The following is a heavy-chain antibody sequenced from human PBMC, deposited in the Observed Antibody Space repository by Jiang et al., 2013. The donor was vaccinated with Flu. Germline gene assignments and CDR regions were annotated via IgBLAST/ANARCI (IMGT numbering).Heavy chain of an antibody. Sequence: VSCKASGYTFTSYAMNWVRQAPGQGLEWVGWINTNTGNPTYAQGFTGRFVFSLDTSVSTAYLQICGLKAEDTAVYYCAERGEMATGAYWGQGTLVTVSS. CDR1: GYTFTSYA. CDR3: AERGEMATGAY. CDR2: INTNTGNP. J-gene: IGHJ4*02. V-gene: IGHV7-4-1*01. D-gene: IGHD5-24*01.